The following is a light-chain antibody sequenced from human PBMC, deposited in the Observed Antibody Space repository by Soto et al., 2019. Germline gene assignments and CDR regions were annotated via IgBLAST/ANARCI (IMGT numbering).Light chain of an antibody. Sequence: EIAMTLSPATLSVSPGERAPLTCRASQSVTNYIAWYQQRPGQAPRLLIYDASNRATGVPARFSGSRSGTDFTLTISDLEPEDFGVYYCQQRLNWPPGFGQGTKVDIK. J-gene: IGKJ1*01. CDR2: DAS. CDR3: QQRLNWPPG. CDR1: QSVTNY. V-gene: IGKV3-11*01.